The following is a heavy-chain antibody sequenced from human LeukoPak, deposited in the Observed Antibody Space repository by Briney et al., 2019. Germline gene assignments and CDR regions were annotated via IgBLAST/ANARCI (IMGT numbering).Heavy chain of an antibody. J-gene: IGHJ3*02. V-gene: IGHV3-7*05. CDR2: IKEDGSEK. D-gene: IGHD3-22*01. Sequence: PGGSLGLSCTVSGFTFRNYWMSWVRQAPGKGLEWVANIKEDGSEKSYVDSVKGRFTISRDNAKNSLFLQMNSLRAEDTAMYYCARDMDNDSDAFDIWGQGTMVTVSS. CDR3: ARDMDNDSDAFDI. CDR1: GFTFRNYW.